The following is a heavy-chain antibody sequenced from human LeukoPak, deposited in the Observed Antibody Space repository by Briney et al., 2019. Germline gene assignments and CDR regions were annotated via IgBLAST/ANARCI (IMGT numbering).Heavy chain of an antibody. J-gene: IGHJ4*02. Sequence: ASVKVSCKASGYTFTSYGISWVRQAPGQGLEWMGWISAYNGNTNYAQKLQGRVTMTRNTSISTAYMELSSLRSEDTAVYYCARGPPEKYCSSTSCYFVYWGQGTLVTVSS. D-gene: IGHD2-2*01. CDR1: GYTFTSYG. CDR3: ARGPPEKYCSSTSCYFVY. V-gene: IGHV1-18*01. CDR2: ISAYNGNT.